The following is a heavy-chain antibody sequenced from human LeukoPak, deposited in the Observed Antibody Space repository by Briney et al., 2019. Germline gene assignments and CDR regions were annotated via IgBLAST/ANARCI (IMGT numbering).Heavy chain of an antibody. CDR2: ISSGGTI. Sequence: GGSLRLSCAASGFTFGSYEMNWFRQAPGKGLEWVSYISSGGTIYYAESVKGRFTISRDNAKNSLFLQMNSLRAEDTAVYYCAKEALRFLEWLYAIDYWGQGTLVTVSS. CDR1: GFTFGSYE. V-gene: IGHV3-48*03. D-gene: IGHD3-3*01. J-gene: IGHJ4*02. CDR3: AKEALRFLEWLYAIDY.